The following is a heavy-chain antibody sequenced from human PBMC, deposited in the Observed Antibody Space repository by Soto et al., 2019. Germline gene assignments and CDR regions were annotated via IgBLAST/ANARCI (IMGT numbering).Heavy chain of an antibody. CDR3: VRGPNVGEYIPY. J-gene: IGHJ4*02. V-gene: IGHV4-61*08. CDR1: GGSISGGVHS. CDR2: IFHSGST. D-gene: IGHD4-17*01. Sequence: PSETLSLTCTVSGGSISGGVHSWSWIRQPPGKGLEWIGYIFHSGSTNSNPSLKSRVIISEDRSKNQLSLRLSSVTAADTAVYFCVRGPNVGEYIPYWGQGMLVTVSS.